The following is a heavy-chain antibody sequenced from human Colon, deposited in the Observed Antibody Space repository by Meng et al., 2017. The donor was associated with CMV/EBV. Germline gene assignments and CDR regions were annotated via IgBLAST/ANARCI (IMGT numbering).Heavy chain of an antibody. CDR3: TRGNSALWDNDH. CDR1: GASVNRDKNH. J-gene: IGHJ4*02. D-gene: IGHD3-16*01. Sequence: TVSGASVNRDKNHGSWSRQPPEKELEFIGYVYYSGSTNYNPYFKSRVTISIDTSKNQFSLKLTSVTAADTAVYYCTRGNSALWDNDHWGQGTLVTVSS. CDR2: VYYSGST. V-gene: IGHV4-61*01.